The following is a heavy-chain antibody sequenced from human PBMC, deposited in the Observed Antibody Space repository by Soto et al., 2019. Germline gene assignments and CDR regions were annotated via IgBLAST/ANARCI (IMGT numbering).Heavy chain of an antibody. CDR3: ARRDGSSSLRSWFDP. Sequence: QLQLQEPGPGLVKPSETLSLTCTVSGGSISSSSYYWGWIRQPPGKGLEWIGSIYYSGSTYYNPSLKSRVTISVDTSKNQFSLKLSSVTAADTAVYYCARRDGSSSLRSWFDPWGQGTLVTVSS. CDR1: GGSISSSSYY. CDR2: IYYSGST. J-gene: IGHJ5*02. D-gene: IGHD6-13*01. V-gene: IGHV4-39*01.